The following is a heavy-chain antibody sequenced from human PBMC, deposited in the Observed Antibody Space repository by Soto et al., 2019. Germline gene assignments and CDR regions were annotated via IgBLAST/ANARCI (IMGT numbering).Heavy chain of an antibody. CDR1: AYTFTSYG. D-gene: IGHD3-9*01. V-gene: IGHV1-18*01. CDR2: INLYNGNT. Sequence: ASVKVSCKTSAYTFTSYGINWARQDPGQGVEGMGWINLYNGNTKYAQKLQGRVTMTTDTSTNTAYMELKSLTSDDTAVYYCARGGYAILTGLDYWGQGTLVTVSS. J-gene: IGHJ4*02. CDR3: ARGGYAILTGLDY.